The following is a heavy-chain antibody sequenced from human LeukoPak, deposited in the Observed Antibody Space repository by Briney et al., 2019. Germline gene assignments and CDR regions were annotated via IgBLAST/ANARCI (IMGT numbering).Heavy chain of an antibody. D-gene: IGHD3-10*01. CDR1: GGSFSGYY. CDR3: ARAVRGELYYYYGMDV. Sequence: PSETPSLTCAVYGGSFSGYYWSWIRQPPGKGLEWIGEINHSGSTNYNPSLKSRVTISVDTSKNQFSLKLSSVTAADTAVYYCARAVRGELYYYYGMDVWGQGTTVTVSS. CDR2: INHSGST. J-gene: IGHJ6*02. V-gene: IGHV4-34*01.